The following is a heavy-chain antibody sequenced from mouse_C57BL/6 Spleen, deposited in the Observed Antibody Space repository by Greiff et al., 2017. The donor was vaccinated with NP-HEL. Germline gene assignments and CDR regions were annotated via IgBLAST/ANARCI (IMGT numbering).Heavy chain of an antibody. CDR1: GYAFSSYW. D-gene: IGHD4-1*01. V-gene: IGHV1-80*01. Sequence: VQGVESGAELVKPGASVKISCKASGYAFSSYWMNWVKQRPGKGLEWIGQIYPGDGDTNYNGKFKGKATLTGDKSSSTAYMQLSSLTSEDSAVYFCARRWERGFAYWGQGTLVTVSA. CDR3: ARRWERGFAY. J-gene: IGHJ3*01. CDR2: IYPGDGDT.